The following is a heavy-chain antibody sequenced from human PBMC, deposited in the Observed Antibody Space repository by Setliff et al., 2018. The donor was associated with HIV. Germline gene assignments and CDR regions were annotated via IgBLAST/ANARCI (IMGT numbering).Heavy chain of an antibody. CDR3: ERGGQSSGYAIEY. J-gene: IGHJ4*02. CDR2: IYNRGST. CDR1: GYAISSGYY. V-gene: IGHV4-38-2*01. D-gene: IGHD5-12*01. Sequence: SETLSLTCAVSGYAISSGYYWGWIRRPPGKGLEWIGSIYNRGSTYYNPSLKSRVTISVDTSKNQFSLKLNSVTAADTAVYYCERGGQSSGYAIEYWGQGTLVTVSS.